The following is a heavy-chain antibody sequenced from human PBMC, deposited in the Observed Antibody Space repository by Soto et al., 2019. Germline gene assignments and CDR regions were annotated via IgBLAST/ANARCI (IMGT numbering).Heavy chain of an antibody. CDR1: GAYMRNDYYY. V-gene: IGHV4-31*03. CDR3: ARWVEVSLDYFDS. J-gene: IGHJ4*02. D-gene: IGHD2-15*01. Sequence: SETLSLTCTVSGAYMRNDYYYWSWVRQKPGKDLEWIGHMHHSGRTHYNPSLKSRVAISVDTSKNQFSLYLNSVTAADTAVYYCARWVEVSLDYFDSWGQGTPVTVSS. CDR2: MHHSGRT.